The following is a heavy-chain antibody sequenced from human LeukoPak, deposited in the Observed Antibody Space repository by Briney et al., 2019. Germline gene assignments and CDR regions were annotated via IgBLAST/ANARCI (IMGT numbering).Heavy chain of an antibody. CDR3: ARRMAARNSALEY. Sequence: GGSLRLSCAASGFTFSSYGMHWVRQAPGKGLEWVAVIWYDGSNKYYADSVKGRFTISRDNSKNTLYLQMNSLRAEDTAVYYCARRMAARNSALEYWGQGTLVTVSS. J-gene: IGHJ4*02. CDR2: IWYDGSNK. CDR1: GFTFSSYG. V-gene: IGHV3-33*01. D-gene: IGHD6-6*01.